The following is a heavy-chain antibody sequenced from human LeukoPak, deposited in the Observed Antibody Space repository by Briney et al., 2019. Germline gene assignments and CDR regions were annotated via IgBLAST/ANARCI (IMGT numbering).Heavy chain of an antibody. V-gene: IGHV1-46*01. D-gene: IGHD2-2*01. CDR2: INPSGGST. CDR1: GYTFTSYY. CDR3: ARASPYCSSTSCLFDY. J-gene: IGHJ4*02. Sequence: ASVKVSCKASGYTFTSYYMHWVRQAPGQGLEWMGIINPSGGSTSYAQKFQGRVPMTRDTSTSTVYMELSSLRSEDTAVYYCARASPYCSSTSCLFDYWGQGTLVTVSS.